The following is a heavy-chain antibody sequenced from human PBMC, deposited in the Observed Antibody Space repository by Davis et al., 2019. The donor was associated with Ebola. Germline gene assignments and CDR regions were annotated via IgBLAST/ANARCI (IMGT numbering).Heavy chain of an antibody. Sequence: GESLKISCAASGFTFSSYSMNWVRQAPGKGLEWVSSISSSSSYIYYADSVKGRFTISRDNAKNSLYLQMNSLRAEDTAVYYCAKDIVYDFWSGYYTGAFDIWGQGTMVTVSS. CDR1: GFTFSSYS. CDR3: AKDIVYDFWSGYYTGAFDI. V-gene: IGHV3-21*01. J-gene: IGHJ3*02. D-gene: IGHD3-3*01. CDR2: ISSSSSYI.